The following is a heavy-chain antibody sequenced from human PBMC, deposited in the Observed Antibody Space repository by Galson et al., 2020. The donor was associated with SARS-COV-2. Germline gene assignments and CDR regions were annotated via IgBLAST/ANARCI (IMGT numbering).Heavy chain of an antibody. V-gene: IGHV2-70*01. Sequence: SGPTLVKPTQTLTLTCTFSGFSLTTSGMTVTWIRQPPGKALAWLALINWDNDKYYSTSLKTRLTISGYTSKNQVFLTMTNMDPAETATYYCVRMADGYGGDDYGSRRLDYWGQGTRFTV. J-gene: IGHJ4*02. CDR1: GFSLTTSGMT. CDR3: VRMADGYGGDDYGSRRLDY. D-gene: IGHD5-12*01. CDR2: INWDNDK.